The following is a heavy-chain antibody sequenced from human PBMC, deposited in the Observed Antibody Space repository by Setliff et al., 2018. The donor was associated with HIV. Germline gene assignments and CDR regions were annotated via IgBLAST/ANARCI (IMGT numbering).Heavy chain of an antibody. CDR2: INSNGGST. CDR1: GFTFSSYA. V-gene: IGHV3-64*02. CDR3: ARVRVAAVAPYFDF. J-gene: IGHJ4*02. D-gene: IGHD6-13*01. Sequence: PGGSLRLSCEVSGFTFSSYAMYWVRQAPGKGLEYVSAINSNGGSTYYADSVKGRFTISRDNSKSTVYLQMGSLRAEDMAVYYCARVRVAAVAPYFDFWGQGALVTVSS.